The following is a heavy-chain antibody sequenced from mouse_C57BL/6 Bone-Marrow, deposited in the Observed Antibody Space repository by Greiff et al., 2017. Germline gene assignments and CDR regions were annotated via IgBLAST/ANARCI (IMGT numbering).Heavy chain of an antibody. CDR2: INPNNGGT. Sequence: EVKLQQSGPELVKPGASVKMSCKASGYTFTDYNMHWVKQSHGKSLEWIGYINPNNGGTSYNQKFKGKATLTVNKYSSTAYMELRSLTSEDSAVYYCARDLITTSEGYWGQGTTLTVSS. J-gene: IGHJ2*01. V-gene: IGHV1-22*01. D-gene: IGHD1-2*01. CDR3: ARDLITTSEGY. CDR1: GYTFTDYN.